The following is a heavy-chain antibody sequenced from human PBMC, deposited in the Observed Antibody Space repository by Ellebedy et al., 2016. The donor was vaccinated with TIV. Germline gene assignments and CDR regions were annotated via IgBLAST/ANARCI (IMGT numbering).Heavy chain of an antibody. CDR3: ARGARLASLDY. V-gene: IGHV3-30*04. Sequence: GGSLRLXXAASGFTFSSYAMHWVRQAPGKGLEWVAVISYDGSHKYYADSVKGRFTISRDNSKYTLYLQMNSLRGDDTAVYYCARGARLASLDYWGQGTLVTVSS. D-gene: IGHD2-2*01. J-gene: IGHJ4*02. CDR2: ISYDGSHK. CDR1: GFTFSSYA.